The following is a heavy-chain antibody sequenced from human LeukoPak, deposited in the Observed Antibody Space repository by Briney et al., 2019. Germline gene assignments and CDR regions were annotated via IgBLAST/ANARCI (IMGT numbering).Heavy chain of an antibody. CDR3: AKTGTVTIYYYYGMDV. CDR2: ISYDGSNK. Sequence: GGSLRLSCAASGFTFSSYGMHWVRQAPGKGLEWVAVISYDGSNKYYADSVKGRFIISRDNSKNTLYLQMNSLRAEDTAVYYCAKTGTVTIYYYYGMDVWGQGTTVTVSS. V-gene: IGHV3-30*18. D-gene: IGHD4-17*01. CDR1: GFTFSSYG. J-gene: IGHJ6*02.